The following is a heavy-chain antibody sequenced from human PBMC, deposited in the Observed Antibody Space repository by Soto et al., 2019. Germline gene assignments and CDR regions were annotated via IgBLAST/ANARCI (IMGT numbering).Heavy chain of an antibody. CDR1: GGSTSSYY. CDR2: IYYSGST. V-gene: IGHV4-59*01. D-gene: IGHD1-26*01. Sequence: QVQLQESGPGLVKPSETLSLTCSVSGGSTSSYYWSWIRQPPGKGLEWIGYIYYSGSTDYSPSLKSXXTMSIDTSQNQVSLKLTSVTTADTAVYYCAATTRYWGQGTLVTVSS. CDR3: AATTRY. J-gene: IGHJ4*02.